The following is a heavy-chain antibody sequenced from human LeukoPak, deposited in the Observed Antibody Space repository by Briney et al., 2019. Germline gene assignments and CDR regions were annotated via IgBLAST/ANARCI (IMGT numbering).Heavy chain of an antibody. D-gene: IGHD3-9*01. J-gene: IGHJ4*02. CDR2: INHSGST. Sequence: SETPSLTCAVYGGSFSGYYWSWIRQPPGKGLEWIGEINHSGSTNYNPSLKSRVTISVDTSKNQFSLKLSSVTAADTAVYYCAGRPTEIPLRYFDWLPMPGGAYFDYWGQGTLVTVSS. CDR1: GGSFSGYY. V-gene: IGHV4-34*01. CDR3: AGRPTEIPLRYFDWLPMPGGAYFDY.